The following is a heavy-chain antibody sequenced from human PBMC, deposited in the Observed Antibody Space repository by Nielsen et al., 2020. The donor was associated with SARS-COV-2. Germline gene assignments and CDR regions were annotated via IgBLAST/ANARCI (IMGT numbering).Heavy chain of an antibody. CDR2: IYYSGRT. V-gene: IGHV4-31*03. Sequence: SETLSLTCTVSGGSISSVDYYWSWIRQHPGKGLEWIGDIYYSGRTYYNSALESRVTISADMSKNQFSLELTSLTAADTAVYYCARGIRPRHVFDIWGQGTMVTVSS. CDR1: GGSISSVDYY. CDR3: ARGIRPRHVFDI. D-gene: IGHD2-21*01. J-gene: IGHJ3*02.